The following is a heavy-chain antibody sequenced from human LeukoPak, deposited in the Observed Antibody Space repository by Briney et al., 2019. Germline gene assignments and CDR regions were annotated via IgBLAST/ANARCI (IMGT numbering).Heavy chain of an antibody. CDR1: GVTFSSYG. CDR3: AKVGGYRSGGSCYGAY. V-gene: IGHV3-30*18. J-gene: IGHJ4*02. D-gene: IGHD2-15*01. CDR2: ISYDGSNK. Sequence: GGSLRLSCAASGVTFSSYGMHCVRQAPGKGLEWVAVISYDGSNKYYADSVKGRFTISRDNSKNTLYLQMNNLRAEDKAVYYCAKVGGYRSGGSCYGAYWGQGTLVTVSS.